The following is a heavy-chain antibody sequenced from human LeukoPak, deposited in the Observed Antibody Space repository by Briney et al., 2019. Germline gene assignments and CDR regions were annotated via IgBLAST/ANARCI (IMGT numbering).Heavy chain of an antibody. Sequence: GESLKISCQASGYSFTSSWIGWARQVPGKGLEWMAIINPGDSDTRYSPSFQGQVTISADKSISTVYLQWGSLKASDTAMYYCARQPGAGWFDPWGQGTLVTVSS. V-gene: IGHV5-51*01. CDR2: INPGDSDT. CDR1: GYSFTSSW. J-gene: IGHJ5*02. D-gene: IGHD3-10*01. CDR3: ARQPGAGWFDP.